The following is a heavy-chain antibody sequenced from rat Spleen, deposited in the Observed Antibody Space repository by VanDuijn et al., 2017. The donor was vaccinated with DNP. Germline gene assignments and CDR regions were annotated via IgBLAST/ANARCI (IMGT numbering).Heavy chain of an antibody. D-gene: IGHD1-11*01. CDR3: ARHGRRLFDY. J-gene: IGHJ2*01. V-gene: IGHV5-22*01. Sequence: EVQLVESGGGLVQPGRSLKLSCAASGFTFSDYNMAWVRQAPTKGLELVAYISYAGGSTYHGDSVKGRFTISRDNAESTLYLQMNSLRSEDMATYFCARHGRRLFDYWGQGVMVTVSS. CDR2: ISYAGGST. CDR1: GFTFSDYN.